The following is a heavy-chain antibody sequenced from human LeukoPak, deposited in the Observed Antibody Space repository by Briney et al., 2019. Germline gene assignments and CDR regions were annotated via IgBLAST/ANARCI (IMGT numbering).Heavy chain of an antibody. V-gene: IGHV4-34*01. J-gene: IGHJ5*02. D-gene: IGHD1-26*01. CDR3: ARGQSGIVGAQGWFDP. Sequence: SETLSLTCAVYGGSFSGYYWSWIRQPPGKGLEWIGEINHSGSTNYNPSLKSRVTISVDTSKNQFSLKLSSVTAADTAVYCCARGQSGIVGAQGWFDPWGQGTLVTVSS. CDR2: INHSGST. CDR1: GGSFSGYY.